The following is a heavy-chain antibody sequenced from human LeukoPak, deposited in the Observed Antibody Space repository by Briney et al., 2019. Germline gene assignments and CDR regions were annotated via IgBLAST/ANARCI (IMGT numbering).Heavy chain of an antibody. CDR1: GGSISSHTYY. CDR3: ARHDAAAVVEY. Sequence: SETLSLTCTVSGGSISSHTYYWGGLRQAPGKGLEWIGSIYYSGNTYYNPSLKSRVTISVDTSKNQFSLELRSVIAAVYYCARHDAAAVVEYWGQGTLVTVSS. V-gene: IGHV4-39*01. CDR2: IYYSGNT. D-gene: IGHD6-19*01. J-gene: IGHJ4*02.